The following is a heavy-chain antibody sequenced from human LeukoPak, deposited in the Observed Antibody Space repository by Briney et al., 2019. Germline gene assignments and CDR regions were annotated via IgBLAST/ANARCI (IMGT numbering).Heavy chain of an antibody. CDR3: ARALSYSYGSMDF. V-gene: IGHV3-21*01. D-gene: IGHD5-18*01. Sequence: GGSLRLSCAASVFTFSSYSMNWVRQAPGKGLEWVSSISSGSKYIYNADSVKGRFTISRDDAKNSLYLQMNSLRAEDTAVYYCARALSYSYGSMDFWGQGTLVIVSS. CDR1: VFTFSSYS. J-gene: IGHJ4*02. CDR2: ISSGSKYI.